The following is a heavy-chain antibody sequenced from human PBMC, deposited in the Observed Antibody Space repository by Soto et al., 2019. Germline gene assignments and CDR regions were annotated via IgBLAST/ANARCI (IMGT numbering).Heavy chain of an antibody. Sequence: QVQLVQSGAEVKKPGSSVKVSCKASGGTFSSYAISWVRQAPGQGLEWMGGIIPIFGTANYAQKFQGRVTITADESTSTAYRELSSLRSEDTAVYYCARDGTGYYSGFYYYGMDVWGQGTTVTVSS. V-gene: IGHV1-69*01. CDR3: ARDGTGYYSGFYYYGMDV. CDR1: GGTFSSYA. J-gene: IGHJ6*02. D-gene: IGHD3-9*01. CDR2: IIPIFGTA.